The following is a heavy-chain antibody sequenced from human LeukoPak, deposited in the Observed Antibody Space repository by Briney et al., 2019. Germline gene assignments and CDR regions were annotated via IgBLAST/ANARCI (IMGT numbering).Heavy chain of an antibody. CDR3: ARAGGRSWFDP. CDR2: MNPKSGGT. D-gene: IGHD1-26*01. CDR1: VYTFSDSY. Sequence: GASVKVSCKSSVYTFSDSYLHWVRQAPGQGLEWMGSMNPKSGGTKYAQKFQGRVSMTRDTSISTAYMELASLTSDDTAVYYCARAGGRSWFDPWGQGTLVTVSS. V-gene: IGHV1-2*02. J-gene: IGHJ5*02.